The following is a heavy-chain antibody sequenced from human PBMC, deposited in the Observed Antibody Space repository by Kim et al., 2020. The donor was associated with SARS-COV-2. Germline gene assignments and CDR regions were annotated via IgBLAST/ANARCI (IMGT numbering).Heavy chain of an antibody. V-gene: IGHV1-2*02. CDR3: ARDWYSGISDHFDY. CDR1: GYRFTGYY. CDR2: IDPNSGGT. Sequence: ASVKVSCKASGYRFTGYYIQWVRQAPGQGPEWMGWIDPNSGGTDYAQKFQGRVTMTSDTSINTVYMELTSLRSDDTAVYYGARDWYSGISDHFDYWGQGTLVTVAS. D-gene: IGHD1-26*01. J-gene: IGHJ4*02.